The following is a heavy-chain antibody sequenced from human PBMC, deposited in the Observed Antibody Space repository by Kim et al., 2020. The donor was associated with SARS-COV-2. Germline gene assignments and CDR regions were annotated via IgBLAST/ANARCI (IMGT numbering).Heavy chain of an antibody. V-gene: IGHV4-59*13. CDR1: GGSISSYY. D-gene: IGHD3-9*01. Sequence: SETLSLTCTVSGGSISSYYWSWIRQPPGKGLEWIGYIYYSGSTNYNPSLKSRVTISVDTSKNQFSLKLSSVTAADTAVYYCAVTSDILTGGNWFDPWGQGTLVTVSS. J-gene: IGHJ5*02. CDR3: AVTSDILTGGNWFDP. CDR2: IYYSGST.